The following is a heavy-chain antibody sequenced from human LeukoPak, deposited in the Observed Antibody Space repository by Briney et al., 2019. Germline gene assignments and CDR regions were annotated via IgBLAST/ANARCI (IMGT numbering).Heavy chain of an antibody. D-gene: IGHD2-21*01. CDR3: ARLVYSNDAFDI. J-gene: IGHJ3*02. CDR1: GGSISSSSYY. V-gene: IGHV4-39*01. CDR2: IYYSGST. Sequence: PSETLSPTCTVSGGSISSSSYYWGWIRQPPGKGLEWIGSIYYSGSTYYNPSLKSRVTISVDTSKNQFSLKLSSVTAADTAVYYCARLVYSNDAFDIWGQGTMVTVSS.